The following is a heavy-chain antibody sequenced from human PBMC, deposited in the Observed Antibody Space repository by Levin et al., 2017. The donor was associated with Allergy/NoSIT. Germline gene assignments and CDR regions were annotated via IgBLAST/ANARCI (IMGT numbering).Heavy chain of an antibody. D-gene: IGHD6-6*01. Sequence: ASVKVSCKAAGYSFTDYYLHWVRQAPGQGLQWLGWINPNSGGTSYVQKFQGRVTMTRDTSINTLYMELSGLRSDDTAVYYCERGSSSVGYFDYWGQGTLVTVSS. CDR2: INPNSGGT. CDR3: ERGSSSVGYFDY. J-gene: IGHJ4*02. CDR1: GYSFTDYY. V-gene: IGHV1-2*02.